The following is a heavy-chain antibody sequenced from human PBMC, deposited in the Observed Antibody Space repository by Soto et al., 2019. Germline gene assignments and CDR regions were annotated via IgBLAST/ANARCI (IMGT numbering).Heavy chain of an antibody. D-gene: IGHD3-10*01. V-gene: IGHV3-11*01. CDR3: AKDQEGSGSHWLGYNYYGMDV. J-gene: IGHJ6*02. CDR2: ISSVGTTT. CDR1: GFTISDCY. Sequence: XGSLRLSCEASGFTISDCYMSGIRQAPGKGLEWVSYISSVGTTTYYADSVKGRFSISMDNAKNSLYLQMNSLRAEDTAVYFCAKDQEGSGSHWLGYNYYGMDVWGQGTTVTVSS.